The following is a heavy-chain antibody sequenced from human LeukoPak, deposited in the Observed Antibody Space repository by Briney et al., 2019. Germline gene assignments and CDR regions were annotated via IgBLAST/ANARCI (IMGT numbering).Heavy chain of an antibody. CDR1: GFTFSSYA. Sequence: GGSLRLSCAASGFTFSSYAMSWVRQAPGKGLEWVSAISGSGGSTYYADSVKGRFIISRDNSKNTLYLQMNSLRAEDTAVYYCAKVGTRSSGWFDAFDIWGQGTMVTVSS. D-gene: IGHD6-19*01. CDR2: ISGSGGST. J-gene: IGHJ3*02. CDR3: AKVGTRSSGWFDAFDI. V-gene: IGHV3-23*01.